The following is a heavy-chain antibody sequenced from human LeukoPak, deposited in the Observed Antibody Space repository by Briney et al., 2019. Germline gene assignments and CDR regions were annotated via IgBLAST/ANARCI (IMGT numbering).Heavy chain of an antibody. D-gene: IGHD3-9*01. J-gene: IGHJ5*02. V-gene: IGHV7-4-1*02. CDR3: ARDQSDYDILTGPDP. CDR2: INTNTGNP. Sequence: GASVKVSCKASGYTFTNYAMNWVRQAPGQGLEWMGWINTNTGNPTYAQGFTGRFVFSLDTSVSTAYLQISSLKAEDTAVYYCARDQSDYDILTGPDPWGQGTLVTVSS. CDR1: GYTFTNYA.